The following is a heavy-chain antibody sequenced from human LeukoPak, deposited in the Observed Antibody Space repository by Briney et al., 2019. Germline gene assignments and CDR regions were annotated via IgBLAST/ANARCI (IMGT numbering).Heavy chain of an antibody. CDR3: ARHRKDIVVEPAAMTGEASDYYYYMDV. J-gene: IGHJ6*03. CDR2: IYYTEST. Sequence: SETLSLTCTVSGGSISSSSHYWGCVRQPPGKGLECIGFIYYTESTYYNPSLKSRVTISVDTSKNQFSLKLSSVTAADTAVYYCARHRKDIVVEPAAMTGEASDYYYYMDVWGKGTTVTVSS. V-gene: IGHV4-39*01. CDR1: GGSISSSSHY. D-gene: IGHD2-2*01.